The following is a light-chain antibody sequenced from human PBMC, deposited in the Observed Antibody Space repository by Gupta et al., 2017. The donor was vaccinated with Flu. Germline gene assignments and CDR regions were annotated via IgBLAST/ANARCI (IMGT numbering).Light chain of an antibody. CDR1: QGISSY. CDR3: QQYYSYPRGT. J-gene: IGKJ1*01. CDR2: AAS. V-gene: IGKV1-8*01. Sequence: SSLSASTGDRVTITCRASQGISSYLAWYKQKPGKAPKLLIYAASTWQSGVPSRFSGSGSGTDFTLTISCLQSEDFATYYCQQYYSYPRGTFGQGTKVEIK.